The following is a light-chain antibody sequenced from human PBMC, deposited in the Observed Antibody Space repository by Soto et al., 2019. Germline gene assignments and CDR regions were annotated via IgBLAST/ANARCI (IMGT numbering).Light chain of an antibody. CDR3: QQRSTWPRT. CDR1: QSVSSH. J-gene: IGKJ1*01. CDR2: AAS. Sequence: APLSFSPVERATLSCRASQSVSSHLAWYQQKPGQAPGLLIYAASYRATGIPARFSGSGSGTYFTLTISSLEPEDFAVCYCQQRSTWPRTFGRGTKVDI. V-gene: IGKV3-11*01.